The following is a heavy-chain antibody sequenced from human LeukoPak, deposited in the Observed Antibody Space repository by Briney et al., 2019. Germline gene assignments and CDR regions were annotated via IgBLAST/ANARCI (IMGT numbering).Heavy chain of an antibody. CDR3: ARGGGYSSP. CDR2: INHSGST. CDR1: GGSFSGYY. V-gene: IGHV4-34*01. D-gene: IGHD2-15*01. J-gene: IGHJ5*02. Sequence: SETLSLTCAVYGGSFSGYYWSWIRQPPGKGLEWIGEINHSGSTNYNPSLKSRVTISVDTSKNQFTLKLSSVTAADTAVYYCARGGGYSSPWGQGTLVTVSS.